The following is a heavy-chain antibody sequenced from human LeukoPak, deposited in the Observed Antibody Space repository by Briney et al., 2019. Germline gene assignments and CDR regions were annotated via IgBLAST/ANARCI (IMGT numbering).Heavy chain of an antibody. CDR2: VASSWTS. CDR3: ARVVRGVVTSNWFVP. D-gene: IGHD3-10*02. CDR1: GDSLNTYY. Sequence: PSETLSLTCTVSGDSLNTYYWTWIRQTPGKELEWIGFVASSWTSNYNPSLKSRVSISIDTSKNQLSLALTSVTPADTAVYYCARVVRGVVTSNWFVPCAQGT. J-gene: IGHJ5*02. V-gene: IGHV4-59*01.